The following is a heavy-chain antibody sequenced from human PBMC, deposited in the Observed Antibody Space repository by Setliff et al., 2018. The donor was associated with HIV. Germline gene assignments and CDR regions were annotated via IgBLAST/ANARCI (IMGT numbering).Heavy chain of an antibody. V-gene: IGHV4-38-2*01. CDR3: ANSGHWELLQYFES. CDR2: IYHSGST. CDR1: GYSISSGYY. Sequence: SETLSLTCAVSGYSISSGYYWGWIRQPPGKGLEWIGSIYHSGSTYYNPSLKSRLTISPDTSKNQLSLKLSSVTAADSAMYYCANSGHWELLQYFESWGQGTLVTVS. J-gene: IGHJ4*02. D-gene: IGHD1-26*01.